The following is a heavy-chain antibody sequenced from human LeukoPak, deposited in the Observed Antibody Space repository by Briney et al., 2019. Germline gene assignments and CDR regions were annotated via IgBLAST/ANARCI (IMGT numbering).Heavy chain of an antibody. CDR2: IIPIFGTA. J-gene: IGHJ4*02. D-gene: IGHD2-21*02. CDR3: ASGSRPIVVVTAPFDY. V-gene: IGHV1-69*13. Sequence: SVKVSCKASGGTFSSYAISWVRQAPGQGLEWMGGIIPIFGTANYAQKFQGRVTITADESTSTAYMELSSLRSEDTAVYYCASGSRPIVVVTAPFDYWGQGTLVTVSS. CDR1: GGTFSSYA.